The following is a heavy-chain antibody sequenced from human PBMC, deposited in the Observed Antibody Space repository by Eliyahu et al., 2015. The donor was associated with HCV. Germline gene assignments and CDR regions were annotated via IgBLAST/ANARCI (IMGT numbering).Heavy chain of an antibody. CDR3: AKDLLLWFRGGFQH. V-gene: IGHV3-23*01. CDR2: ISGSGDST. CDR1: GFXFSSYA. Sequence: EVQLLESGGGLVQPGGSLXLSCAASGFXFSSYAMGWVRQAPGKGLEGVSAISGSGDSTFYADSVKGRFTISRDNSKNTLYLQMKSLRAEDTAVYYCAKDLLLWFRGGFQHWGQGTLVTVSS. J-gene: IGHJ1*01. D-gene: IGHD3-10*01.